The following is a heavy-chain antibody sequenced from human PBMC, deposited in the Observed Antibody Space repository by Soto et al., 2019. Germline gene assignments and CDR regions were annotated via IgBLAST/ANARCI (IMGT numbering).Heavy chain of an antibody. V-gene: IGHV1-69*01. CDR1: GGTFSSYA. J-gene: IGHJ4*02. Sequence: QVQLVQSGAEVKKPGSSVKVSCKASGGTFSSYAISWVRQAPGQGLEWMGGIIPIFGTANYAQKFQGRVTITADESTSTAYMELSSLRSEDPAVYYCAREPIEYSSSSTVHYFDYWGQGTLVTVSS. CDR2: IIPIFGTA. CDR3: AREPIEYSSSSTVHYFDY. D-gene: IGHD6-6*01.